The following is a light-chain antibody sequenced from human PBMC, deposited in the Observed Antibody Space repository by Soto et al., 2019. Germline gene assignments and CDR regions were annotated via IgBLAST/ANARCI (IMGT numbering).Light chain of an antibody. V-gene: IGLV2-14*03. CDR2: DVS. Sequence: QSALTQPASVSGSPGQSITISCTGSSSDVGGYNYVSWYQQHHPGKAPKLMIYDVSNRPSGVSNRFSGSKSGNTASLTISGLQAEDEADYYCSSYTTSSTAVFGGGTKVTVL. CDR1: SSDVGGYNY. J-gene: IGLJ2*01. CDR3: SSYTTSSTAV.